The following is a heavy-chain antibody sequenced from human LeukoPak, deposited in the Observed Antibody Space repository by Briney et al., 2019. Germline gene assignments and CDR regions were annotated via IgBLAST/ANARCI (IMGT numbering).Heavy chain of an antibody. CDR1: GGTFSSYA. J-gene: IGHJ5*02. Sequence: ASVKVSCKASGGTFSSYAISWVRQAPGQGLEWMGGIIPIFGTANYAQKFQGRVTITADKSTSTAYMELSSLRSEDTAVYYCARGYSSSWYDWFDPWGQGTLVTVSS. V-gene: IGHV1-69*06. D-gene: IGHD6-13*01. CDR3: ARGYSSSWYDWFDP. CDR2: IIPIFGTA.